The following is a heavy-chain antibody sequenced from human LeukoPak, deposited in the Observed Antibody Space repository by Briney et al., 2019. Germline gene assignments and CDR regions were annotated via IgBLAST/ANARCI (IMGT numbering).Heavy chain of an antibody. CDR1: GGSISSYY. D-gene: IGHD2-2*01. CDR2: IYTSGST. J-gene: IGHJ6*03. CDR3: ARRVGSTSPYYYYYMDV. V-gene: IGHV4-4*09. Sequence: SETLSLTCTVSGGSISSYYWSWIRQPPGKGLEWIGYIYTSGSTNYNPSLKSRVTISVDTSKNQFSLKPSSVTAADTAVYYCARRVGSTSPYYYYYMDVWGKGTTVTVSS.